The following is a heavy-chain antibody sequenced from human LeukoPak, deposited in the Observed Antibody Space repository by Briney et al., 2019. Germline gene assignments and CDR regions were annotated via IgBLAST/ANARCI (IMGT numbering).Heavy chain of an antibody. CDR1: GYTFTSYY. Sequence: ASVKVSCKASGYTFTSYYMHWVRQAPGQGLEWMGIINPSGGSTSYAQKFQGRVTMTRDMSTSTVYMELSSLRSEDTAVYYCARDLEKIYGIDYWGQGTLVTVSS. J-gene: IGHJ4*02. CDR3: ARDLEKIYGIDY. V-gene: IGHV1-46*01. CDR2: INPSGGST. D-gene: IGHD5-12*01.